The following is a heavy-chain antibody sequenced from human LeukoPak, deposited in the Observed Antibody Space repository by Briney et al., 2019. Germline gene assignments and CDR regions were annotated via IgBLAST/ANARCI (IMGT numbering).Heavy chain of an antibody. D-gene: IGHD4-17*01. CDR1: RFTFSSYN. Sequence: GGSLRLSCAASRFTFSSYNMNWVRQAPGKGLEWVAFIRYDGSNKYYADSVKGRFTISRDNSKNTLYLQMNSLRAEDTAVYYCAKNKHGDYYRFDYWGQGTLVTVSS. CDR3: AKNKHGDYYRFDY. CDR2: IRYDGSNK. V-gene: IGHV3-30*02. J-gene: IGHJ4*02.